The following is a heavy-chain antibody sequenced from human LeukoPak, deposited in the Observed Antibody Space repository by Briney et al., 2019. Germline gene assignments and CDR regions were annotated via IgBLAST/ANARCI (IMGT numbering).Heavy chain of an antibody. CDR2: ISYSGIT. J-gene: IGHJ3*02. CDR3: ARDGGPHYERLAFDM. D-gene: IGHD3-16*01. V-gene: IGHV4-39*07. Sequence: SETLSLTCTVSGGSITSNYYWGWIRQPPGKGLEWIGVISYSGITYYNPSLKSRVTISVDTSKNQFSLRLTSVTAADTAVYYCARDGGPHYERLAFDMWGQGTMVSVSS. CDR1: GGSITSNYY.